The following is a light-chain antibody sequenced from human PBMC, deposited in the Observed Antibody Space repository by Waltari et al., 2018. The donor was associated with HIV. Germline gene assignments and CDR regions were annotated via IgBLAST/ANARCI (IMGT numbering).Light chain of an antibody. CDR2: EVS. Sequence: QSALTQPASVSGSPGQSITISCTGTSSDVGGYNLVSWYQQHPGKAPKLMIYEVSKRPSGVSHRFSGSKSVNTASLTISGLQAEDEADYYCCAYAGSTTYVIFGGGTKLTVL. V-gene: IGLV2-23*02. CDR3: CAYAGSTTYVI. J-gene: IGLJ2*01. CDR1: SSDVGGYNL.